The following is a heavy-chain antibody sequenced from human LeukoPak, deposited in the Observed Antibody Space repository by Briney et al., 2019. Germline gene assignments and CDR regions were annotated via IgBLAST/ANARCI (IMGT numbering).Heavy chain of an antibody. D-gene: IGHD5-18*01. Sequence: SVKVSCKASGGTFSSDAVSWVRQAPGQGLEWMGRIVPLIDRPKYAHKFEGRVTITADKSTSTAYMELSGLSSDDTAVYYCARTRKSDSYGYWDYWGQGTLVTVSS. J-gene: IGHJ4*02. CDR2: IVPLIDRP. CDR1: GGTFSSDA. V-gene: IGHV1-69*04. CDR3: ARTRKSDSYGYWDY.